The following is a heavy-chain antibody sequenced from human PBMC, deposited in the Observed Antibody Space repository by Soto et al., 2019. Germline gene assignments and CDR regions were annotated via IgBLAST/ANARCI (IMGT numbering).Heavy chain of an antibody. D-gene: IGHD2-2*03. Sequence: EVQVLESGGGLVQPGGSLSLSCAATGFTFRDFAMSWVRPAPGKGLEWVSRIYGGGNGPHYADSVKGRVTISRDNSKNTLYLQMNSLRAEDTAVYYCAKMEGMDPWAYSFDYWGQGTLVTVSS. J-gene: IGHJ4*02. CDR3: AKMEGMDPWAYSFDY. V-gene: IGHV3-23*01. CDR1: GFTFRDFA. CDR2: IYGGGNGP.